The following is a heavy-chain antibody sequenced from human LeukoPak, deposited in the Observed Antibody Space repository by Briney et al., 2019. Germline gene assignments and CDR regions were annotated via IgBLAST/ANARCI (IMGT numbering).Heavy chain of an antibody. CDR2: IQYDGSKT. D-gene: IGHD2-21*01. CDR3: ARDVDTSNHMSIFDP. CDR1: GFTFSNSP. J-gene: IGHJ5*02. V-gene: IGHV3-33*01. Sequence: GGSLRLSCAASGFTFSNSPMHWVRQAPGKGLEWVAGIQYDGSKTYYGDSVKGRFSISRDNSRNTLYLQMSSLRAEDTAVYSCARDVDTSNHMSIFDPWGQGTLVTVSS.